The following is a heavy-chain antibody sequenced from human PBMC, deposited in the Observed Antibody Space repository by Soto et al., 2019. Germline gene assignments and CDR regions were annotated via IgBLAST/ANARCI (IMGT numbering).Heavy chain of an antibody. CDR3: ARDGMTTGDS. V-gene: IGHV4-4*07. D-gene: IGHD3-9*01. CDR1: GVSVRSYT. Sequence: SETLSLTCIVSGVSVRSYTWSWVRQPANKGLEWIGRVFSSVSATYNPSLKSRVSISVDTAENRISLRLDSVTAADAGVYFCARDGMTTGDSWGPGTLVTVSS. CDR2: VFSSVSA. J-gene: IGHJ4*02.